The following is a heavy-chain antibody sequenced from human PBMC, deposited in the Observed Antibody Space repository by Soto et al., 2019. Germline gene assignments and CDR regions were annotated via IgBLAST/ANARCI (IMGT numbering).Heavy chain of an antibody. CDR3: ARDYVGFIAAASGPDRDYYYYYGMDV. CDR1: GYTFTSYY. Sequence: ASVKVSCKASGYTFTSYYMHWVRQAPGQGLEWMGIINPSGGSTSYAQKFQGRVTMTRDTSTSTVYMELSSLRSEDTAVYYCARDYVGFIAAASGPDRDYYYYYGMDVWGQGTTVTVSS. V-gene: IGHV1-46*01. J-gene: IGHJ6*02. CDR2: INPSGGST. D-gene: IGHD6-13*01.